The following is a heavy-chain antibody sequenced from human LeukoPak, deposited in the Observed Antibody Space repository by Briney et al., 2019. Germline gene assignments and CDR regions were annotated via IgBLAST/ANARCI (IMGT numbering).Heavy chain of an antibody. J-gene: IGHJ6*02. CDR1: GFTFSSYG. D-gene: IGHD2-2*01. CDR3: AKVGRTCSSTSCSYYGMDV. CDR2: ISYDGSNK. V-gene: IGHV3-30*18. Sequence: PGRSLRLSCAASGFTFSSYGMHWVRQAPGKGLEWVAVISYDGSNKYYAESVKGRFTISRDNSKNTLYLQMNSLRAEDTAVYYCAKVGRTCSSTSCSYYGMDVWGQGTTVTVSS.